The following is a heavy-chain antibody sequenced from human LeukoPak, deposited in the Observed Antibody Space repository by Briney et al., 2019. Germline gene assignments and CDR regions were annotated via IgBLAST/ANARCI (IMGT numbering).Heavy chain of an antibody. CDR1: GFTFSSYW. Sequence: GGSLRLSCAASGFTFSSYWMSWVRQAPGKGLEWVANIKQDGSEKYYVNSVKGRFTISRDNAKNSLYLQMNSLRAEDTAVYYCARVSYDSWSGYYPYYYYYMDVWGKGTTVTVSS. J-gene: IGHJ6*03. V-gene: IGHV3-7*01. CDR2: IKQDGSEK. CDR3: ARVSYDSWSGYYPYYYYYMDV. D-gene: IGHD3-3*01.